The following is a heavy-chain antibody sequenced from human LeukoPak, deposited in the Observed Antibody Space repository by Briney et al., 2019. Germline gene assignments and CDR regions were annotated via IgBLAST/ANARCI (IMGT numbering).Heavy chain of an antibody. CDR1: GYTFTSYG. J-gene: IGHJ5*02. Sequence: ASVKVSCKASGYTFTSYGISWVRQAPGQGLEWMGWISAYNGNSNYAQKLQGRVTMTTDTSTRTDYMELRSLRSDDTAVYYCARDAVIAAAGTHWFDPCGQGTLVTVSS. V-gene: IGHV1-18*01. CDR2: ISAYNGNS. D-gene: IGHD6-13*01. CDR3: ARDAVIAAAGTHWFDP.